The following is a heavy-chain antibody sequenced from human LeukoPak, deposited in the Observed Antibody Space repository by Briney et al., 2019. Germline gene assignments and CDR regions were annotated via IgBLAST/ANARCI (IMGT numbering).Heavy chain of an antibody. CDR2: IYTSGST. V-gene: IGHV4-61*02. D-gene: IGHD2-2*02. CDR1: GGSISSGGYY. CDR3: ARGPGPLYCSSTSCYSPFDY. Sequence: SETLSLTCTVSGGSISSGGYYWSWIRQPAGKGLEWIGRIYTSGSTNYNPSLKSRVTISVDTSKNQFSLKLSSVTAADTAVYYCARGPGPLYCSSTSCYSPFDYWGQGSLVTVSS. J-gene: IGHJ4*02.